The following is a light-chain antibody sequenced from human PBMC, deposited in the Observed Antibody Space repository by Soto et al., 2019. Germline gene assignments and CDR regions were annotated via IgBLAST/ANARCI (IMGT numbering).Light chain of an antibody. CDR2: GAS. CDR3: LQHNNYPYT. CDR1: QGIRNA. Sequence: DIQMTQSPSSLSASVGDRVTITYRASQGIRNALCWFQQKPGKAPKRLIYGASTLQSGVPSRFSGSGSGTEFTLTISSLQPEDFASYYCLQHNNYPYTFGQGTKLEIK. J-gene: IGKJ2*01. V-gene: IGKV1-17*01.